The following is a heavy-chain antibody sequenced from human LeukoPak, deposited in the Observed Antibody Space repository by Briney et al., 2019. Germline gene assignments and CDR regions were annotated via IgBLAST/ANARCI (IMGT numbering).Heavy chain of an antibody. J-gene: IGHJ4*02. D-gene: IGHD2-15*01. CDR1: GYTFTSYD. Sequence: ASVKVSCKASGYTFTSYDINWVRQATGQGLEWMGWMNPNSGSTGYAQKFQGRVTMTRNTSISTAYMELSSLRSEDTAVYYCAQFCSGGSCLLDDYWGQGTLVTVSS. V-gene: IGHV1-8*01. CDR2: MNPNSGST. CDR3: AQFCSGGSCLLDDY.